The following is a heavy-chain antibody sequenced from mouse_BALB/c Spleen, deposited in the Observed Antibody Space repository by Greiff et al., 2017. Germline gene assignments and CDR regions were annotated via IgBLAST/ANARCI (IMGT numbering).Heavy chain of an antibody. CDR3: AVYDNFDY. J-gene: IGHJ2*01. D-gene: IGHD2-3*01. CDR2: IDPSDSYT. V-gene: IGHV1-69*02. CDR1: GYTFTSYW. Sequence: QVQLQQPGAELVKPGASVKLSCKASGYTFTSYWMHWVKQRPGQGLEWIGEIDPSDSYTNYNQKFKGKATLTVDKSSSTAYMQLSSLTSEDSAVYYCAVYDNFDYWGQGTTLTVSS.